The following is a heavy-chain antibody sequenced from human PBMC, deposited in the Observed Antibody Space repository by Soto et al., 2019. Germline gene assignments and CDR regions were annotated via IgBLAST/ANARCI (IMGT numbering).Heavy chain of an antibody. J-gene: IGHJ6*04. CDR3: AKDGGNSYVPPPRYYYGMDV. V-gene: IGHV3-23*01. CDR2: ISGSGGST. D-gene: IGHD5-18*01. CDR1: GFTFSSYA. Sequence: GGSLRLSCAASGFTFSSYAMSWVRQAPGKGLEWVSAISGSGGSTYYADSVKGRFTISRDNSKNTLYLQMNSLRAEDTAVYYCAKDGGNSYVPPPRYYYGMDVGGKGTRVPVS.